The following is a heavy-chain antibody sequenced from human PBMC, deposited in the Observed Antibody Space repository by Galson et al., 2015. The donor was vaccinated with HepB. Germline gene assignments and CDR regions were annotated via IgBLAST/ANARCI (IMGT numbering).Heavy chain of an antibody. CDR1: GFTFSSYS. J-gene: IGHJ4*02. CDR3: ARDGLSMGIVVVPAGFDY. V-gene: IGHV3-48*02. D-gene: IGHD2-2*03. CDR2: ISSSSSTI. Sequence: SLRLSCAASGFTFSSYSMNWVRQAPGKGLEWVSYISSSSSTIYYADSVKGRFTISRDNAKNSLYLQMNSLRDEDTAVYYCARDGLSMGIVVVPAGFDYWGQGTLVTVSS.